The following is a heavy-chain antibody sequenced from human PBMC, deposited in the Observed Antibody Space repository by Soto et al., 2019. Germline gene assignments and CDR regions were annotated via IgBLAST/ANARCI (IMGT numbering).Heavy chain of an antibody. CDR2: VSGSGGST. D-gene: IGHD3-9*01. J-gene: IGHJ4*02. Sequence: GGSLRLSCAASGFTFSGYAMTWVRQAPGKGLEWVSAVSGSGGSTYYADSVKGRFTISRDNSKNTLYLQMNSLRAEDTAVYYCAKTPTYYEILTGYSTSYYFDYWGQGTPVTVSS. CDR3: AKTPTYYEILTGYSTSYYFDY. CDR1: GFTFSGYA. V-gene: IGHV3-23*01.